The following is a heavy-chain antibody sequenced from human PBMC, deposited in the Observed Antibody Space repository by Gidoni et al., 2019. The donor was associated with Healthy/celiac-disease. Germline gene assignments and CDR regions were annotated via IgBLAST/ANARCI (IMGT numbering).Heavy chain of an antibody. CDR2: IKSKTDGGTT. CDR1: GFTFSNAW. CDR3: TTKGTSYYYYGMDV. V-gene: IGHV3-15*07. Sequence: EVQLVESGGGLVKPGGSLRLPCPASGFTFSNAWMDWVHQAPGKGPEWVGGIKSKTDGGTTDYAAPVKGRFTISRDDSKNTLYLQMNSLKTEDTAVYYCTTKGTSYYYYGMDVWGQGTTVTVSS. J-gene: IGHJ6*02. D-gene: IGHD2-2*01.